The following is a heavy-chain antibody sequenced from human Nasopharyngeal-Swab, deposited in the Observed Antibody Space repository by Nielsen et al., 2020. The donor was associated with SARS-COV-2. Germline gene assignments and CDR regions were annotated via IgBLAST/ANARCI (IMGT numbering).Heavy chain of an antibody. CDR2: IYYSGST. J-gene: IGHJ3*02. CDR1: GGSISSSRYY. CDR3: ASQILWFGELTLDAFDI. V-gene: IGHV4-39*01. D-gene: IGHD3-10*01. Sequence: SETLSLTCTVSGGSISSSRYYWGWIRQPPGKGLEWIGRIYYSGSTYYNPSLKSRVTISVDTSKNQFSLTLSSVTAADTAVYYCASQILWFGELTLDAFDIWGQGTMVTVSS.